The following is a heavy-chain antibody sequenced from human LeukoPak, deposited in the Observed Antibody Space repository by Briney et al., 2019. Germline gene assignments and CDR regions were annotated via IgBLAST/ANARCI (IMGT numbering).Heavy chain of an antibody. V-gene: IGHV1-2*02. CDR3: ARVDQRISFYFGY. CDR1: GYTFIGYY. J-gene: IGHJ4*02. Sequence: ASVKVSCKASGYTFIGYYIHWVRQAPGQGLEWMGWLNPHNGGANYAQKFQGRVTMTRDTSISTAYMELSRLSSDDTAVYYCARVDQRISFYFGYWGQGTVITVSS. D-gene: IGHD3-16*02. CDR2: LNPHNGGA.